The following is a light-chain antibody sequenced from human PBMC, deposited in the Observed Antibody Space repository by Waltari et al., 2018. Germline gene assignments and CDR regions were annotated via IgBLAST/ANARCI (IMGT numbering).Light chain of an antibody. V-gene: IGKV1-5*03. CDR3: QQYSTYST. CDR2: KAS. CDR1: QSISIW. Sequence: DIQMTQSPSTLSASVGDRVTIACRASQSISIWLAWYQQRPGKAPKLLIYKASTLESGGPSRFSGSGAGTEFTLTISSLQPDDLATYYCQQYSTYSTFGQGTKLEIK. J-gene: IGKJ2*01.